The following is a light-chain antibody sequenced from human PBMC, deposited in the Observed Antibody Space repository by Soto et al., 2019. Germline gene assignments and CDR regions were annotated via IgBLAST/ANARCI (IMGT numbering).Light chain of an antibody. CDR3: CSYAGSTTFWV. Sequence: QSALTQPASVSGSPGQSITISCTGTSSDVGSYDVVSWYQQHPGKAPQLIIYEVAQRPSGVSDRFSGSKSGSTASLTISGLQAEGEAHYFCCSYAGSTTFWVFGGGTKLTVL. CDR1: SSDVGSYDV. J-gene: IGLJ3*02. V-gene: IGLV2-23*02. CDR2: EVA.